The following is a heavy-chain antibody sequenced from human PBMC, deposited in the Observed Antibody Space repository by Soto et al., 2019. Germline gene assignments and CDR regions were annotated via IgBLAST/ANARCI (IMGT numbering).Heavy chain of an antibody. V-gene: IGHV3-21*01. Sequence: GSLRLSCEASGFPFDNYAMSWVRQAPGKGLEWVSAIGRRSDIYYADSVKGRFTISRDNAKNSVSLQMNSLRDEDTAVYYCAREETAWPLAYGLDVWGQGTTVTVSS. CDR1: GFPFDNYA. CDR3: AREETAWPLAYGLDV. CDR2: IGRRSDI. J-gene: IGHJ6*02. D-gene: IGHD2-21*02.